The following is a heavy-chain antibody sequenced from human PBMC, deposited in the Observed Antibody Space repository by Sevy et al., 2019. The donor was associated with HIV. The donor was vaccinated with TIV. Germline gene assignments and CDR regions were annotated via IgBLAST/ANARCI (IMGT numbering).Heavy chain of an antibody. Sequence: GSLRLSCVASGFKFNSYWMLWVRQAPGKGLEWVANINQDATANLYADSVRGRFIISRDNVRNSVSLQMNILRVEDTALYYCVRAIATVDSFWGQGTLVTVSS. CDR1: GFKFNSYW. CDR2: INQDATAN. CDR3: VRAIATVDSF. V-gene: IGHV3-7*01. D-gene: IGHD6-13*01. J-gene: IGHJ4*02.